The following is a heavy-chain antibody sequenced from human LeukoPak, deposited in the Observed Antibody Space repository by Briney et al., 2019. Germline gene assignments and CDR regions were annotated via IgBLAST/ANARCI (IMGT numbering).Heavy chain of an antibody. V-gene: IGHV3-7*01. J-gene: IGHJ4*02. CDR2: IKQDGSEK. D-gene: IGHD3-9*01. Sequence: GGSLRLSCAASGFTFSSYWMSWVRQAPGKGLEWVANIKQDGSEKYYVDSVKGRFTISRDNAKNSLYLQMNSLRAEDTAVYYCASDRSGGDILTDHYFDYWGQGHLVPVSS. CDR3: ASDRSGGDILTDHYFDY. CDR1: GFTFSSYW.